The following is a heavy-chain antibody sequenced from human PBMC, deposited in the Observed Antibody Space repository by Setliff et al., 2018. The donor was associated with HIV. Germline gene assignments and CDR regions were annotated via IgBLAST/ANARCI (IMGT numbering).Heavy chain of an antibody. CDR3: ARSGYYNFWSGYQRAYYMDV. D-gene: IGHD3-3*01. J-gene: IGHJ6*03. CDR2: IYYSGST. Sequence: PSETLSLTCTVSGGSISSYYWSWIRQPPGKGLEWIGYIYYSGSTNYNPSLKSRVTISVDTSKNQFSLKLNSVAAADTAVYYCARSGYYNFWSGYQRAYYMDVWGKGTTVTVSS. CDR1: GGSISSYY. V-gene: IGHV4-59*01.